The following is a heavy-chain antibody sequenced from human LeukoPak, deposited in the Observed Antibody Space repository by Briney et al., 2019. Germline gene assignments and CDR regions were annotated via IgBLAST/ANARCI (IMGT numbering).Heavy chain of an antibody. Sequence: PGGSLRLSCAASGFTFDDYAMHWVRQAPGKGLEWVSGISWNSGSIGYADSVKGRFTISRDNAKNSLYLQMNSLRAEDTAVYYCARAGASNNWIDYWGQGTLVTVSS. CDR3: ARAGASNNWIDY. D-gene: IGHD1-20*01. V-gene: IGHV3-9*01. J-gene: IGHJ4*02. CDR1: GFTFDDYA. CDR2: ISWNSGSI.